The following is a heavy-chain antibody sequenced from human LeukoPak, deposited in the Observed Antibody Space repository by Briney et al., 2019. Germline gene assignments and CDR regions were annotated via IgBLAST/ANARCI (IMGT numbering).Heavy chain of an antibody. D-gene: IGHD6-13*01. CDR2: ISSGGSNK. CDR3: ARPLTIASARNYYYYYGMDV. J-gene: IGHJ6*04. Sequence: GGSLRLSCAASGFTFSSYEMNWVRQAPGKGLEWVSYISSGGSNKYYADSVKGRFTISRDNAKNSLYLQMNSLRAVDTAVYYCARPLTIASARNYYYYYGMDVWGKGTTVTVSS. V-gene: IGHV3-48*03. CDR1: GFTFSSYE.